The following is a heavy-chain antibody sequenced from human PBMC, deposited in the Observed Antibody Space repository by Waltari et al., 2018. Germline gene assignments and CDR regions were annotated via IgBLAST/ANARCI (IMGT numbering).Heavy chain of an antibody. CDR2: IKQDGTDK. CDR1: GFTFGRDW. J-gene: IGHJ4*02. D-gene: IGHD3-10*01. Sequence: EVQLVESGGNLVQPGGSLRLSCSASGFTFGRDWMRWVRQAPGKGLELVATIKQDGTDKYYVDSVKGRFTVSRDNAKKSLHLQMNSLRAEDTAVYYCARWSRSLWLGGQGTLVTVSS. V-gene: IGHV3-7*01. CDR3: ARWSRSLWL.